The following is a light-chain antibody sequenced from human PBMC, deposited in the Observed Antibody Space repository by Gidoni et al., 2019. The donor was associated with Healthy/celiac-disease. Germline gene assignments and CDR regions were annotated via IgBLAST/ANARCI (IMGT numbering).Light chain of an antibody. CDR1: QSISSY. Sequence: DIRITHSPSSLSAPVGDRVTITCRASQSISSYLKLYQQKPGKAPKLLIYAASSLQSGVPSRFSGSGSGADFTLTISSLQPEDFATYYCQQSYSTPRTFGQGTKVEIK. CDR2: AAS. CDR3: QQSYSTPRT. V-gene: IGKV1-39*01. J-gene: IGKJ1*01.